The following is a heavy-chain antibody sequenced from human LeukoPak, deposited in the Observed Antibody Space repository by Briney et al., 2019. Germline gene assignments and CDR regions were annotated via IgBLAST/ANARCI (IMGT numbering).Heavy chain of an antibody. CDR2: FDPEDGET. J-gene: IGHJ4*02. V-gene: IGHV1-24*01. CDR1: GYTLTELS. CDR3: ATDRWGSSSWTDFDY. D-gene: IGHD6-13*01. Sequence: ASVKVSCKASGYTLTELSMHWVRQAPGKGLEWMGGFDPEDGETIYAQKFQGRVTMTEDTSTDTAYMELSSLRSEDTAVYYCATDRWGSSSWTDFDYWGQGTLVTVSS.